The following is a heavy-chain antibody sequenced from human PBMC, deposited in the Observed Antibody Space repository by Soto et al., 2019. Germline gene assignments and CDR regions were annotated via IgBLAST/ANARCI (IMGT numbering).Heavy chain of an antibody. CDR3: ARERYCGGDCYTGIFDY. V-gene: IGHV3-30-3*01. CDR2: ISYDGSNK. D-gene: IGHD2-21*02. J-gene: IGHJ4*02. Sequence: QVQLVESGGGVVQPGGSLRLSCAASGFPFRSYAMHGVRQAQGKGLEGVAVISYDGSNKYYADSVKGRFTISRDNSKNTLYLQMNSLRAEDTAVYYCARERYCGGDCYTGIFDYWGQGTLVTVSS. CDR1: GFPFRSYA.